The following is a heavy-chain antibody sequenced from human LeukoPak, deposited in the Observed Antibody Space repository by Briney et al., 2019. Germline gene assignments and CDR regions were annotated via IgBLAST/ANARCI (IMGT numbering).Heavy chain of an antibody. CDR1: GGSIRSNHYY. CDR3: ARGSFVVVPSTMSYYGMDV. J-gene: IGHJ6*02. D-gene: IGHD2-2*01. V-gene: IGHV4-31*03. Sequence: SETLSLTCTVSGGSIRSNHYYWSWIRQHPGKGLEWIAYIYNSGTYYNPSLKSRATISEDTSKNQFSLKLTSVTAADTAVYYCARGSFVVVPSTMSYYGMDVWGQGTTVTVSS. CDR2: IYNSGT.